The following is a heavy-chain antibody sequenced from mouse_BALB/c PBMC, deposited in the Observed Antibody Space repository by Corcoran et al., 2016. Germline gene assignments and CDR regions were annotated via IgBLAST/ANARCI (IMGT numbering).Heavy chain of an antibody. Sequence: EVQLQQSGPELVKPGASVKMSCKASGYTFTSYVMHWVKQKPGQGLEWIGYIYPYNDDTKYNEEFKGKATLTSEKSSSTAYMELRSLTSEDSAVDYCAREVPGGYPFDYWGQGTTVTVSS. V-gene: IGHV1S136*01. CDR1: GYTFTSYV. CDR2: IYPYNDDT. J-gene: IGHJ2*01. CDR3: AREVPGGYPFDY. D-gene: IGHD2-2*01.